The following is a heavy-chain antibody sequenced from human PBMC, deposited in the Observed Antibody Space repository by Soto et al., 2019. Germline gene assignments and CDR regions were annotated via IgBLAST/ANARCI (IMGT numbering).Heavy chain of an antibody. CDR2: TFSSGTT. CDR3: ARVPSPFDYYYAMDV. D-gene: IGHD3-16*01. V-gene: IGHV4-30-4*01. CDR1: GDSISSGNKY. Sequence: SETLSLTCTVSGDSISSGNKYWSWIRQAPGKGLEWIGYTFSSGTTYYNPSLKSRLTMSLDTSQNQFSLRLASVTDADSAVYYCARVPSPFDYYYAMDVWGQGTTVTSP. J-gene: IGHJ6*02.